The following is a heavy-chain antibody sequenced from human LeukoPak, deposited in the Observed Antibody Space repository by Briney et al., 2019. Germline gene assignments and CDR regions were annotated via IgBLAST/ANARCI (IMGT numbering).Heavy chain of an antibody. Sequence: PGGSLRLSCVASGFTFNSHSMNWVRQTPGKGGLEWVASIGFTTSYIYCADSVKGRFTISRDNAKNSLFLQMNSLRADDTAVYYCARAHIVGFDYYYYLDVWGRGTTVTVSS. CDR3: ARAHIVGFDYYYYLDV. D-gene: IGHD2-21*01. J-gene: IGHJ6*03. CDR1: GFTFNSHS. V-gene: IGHV3-21*01. CDR2: IGFTTSYI.